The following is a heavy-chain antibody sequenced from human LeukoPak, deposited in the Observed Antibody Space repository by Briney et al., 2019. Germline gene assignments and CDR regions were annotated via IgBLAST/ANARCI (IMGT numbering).Heavy chain of an antibody. CDR1: GFTFSSYE. J-gene: IGHJ6*04. Sequence: GRSLRLSCAASGFTFSSYEMNWVRQAPGKGLEWVSYISSSGSTIYYADSVKGRFTISRDNAKNSLYLQMNSLRAEDTAVYYCARDTYYYDSGKTPTGVWGKGTTVTVSS. CDR3: ARDTYYYDSGKTPTGV. V-gene: IGHV3-48*03. D-gene: IGHD3-22*01. CDR2: ISSSGSTI.